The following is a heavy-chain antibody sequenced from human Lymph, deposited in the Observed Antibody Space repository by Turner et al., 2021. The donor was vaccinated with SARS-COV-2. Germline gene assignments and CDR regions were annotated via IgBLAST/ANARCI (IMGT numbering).Heavy chain of an antibody. CDR1: GFTFSTYA. J-gene: IGHJ4*02. D-gene: IGHD5-12*01. Sequence: QVQLVESGGGVVQPGRSLRLSCSASGFTFSTYAMHWVRQAPGKGLEGVALISNDGSNKYYADSVKGRFTISRDNSKNTLYLQMNSLRAEDTAVYYCAKARDGYNFFTIDYWGQGTLVTVSS. V-gene: IGHV3-30*04. CDR3: AKARDGYNFFTIDY. CDR2: ISNDGSNK.